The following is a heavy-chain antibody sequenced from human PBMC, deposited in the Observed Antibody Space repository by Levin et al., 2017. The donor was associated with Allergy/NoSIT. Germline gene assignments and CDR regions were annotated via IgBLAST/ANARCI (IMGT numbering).Heavy chain of an antibody. CDR2: ISSSGSTI. J-gene: IGHJ4*02. D-gene: IGHD4-17*01. Sequence: KPSETLSLTCAASGFTFSDYYMSWIRQAPGKGLEWVSYISSSGSTIYYADSVKGRFTISRDNAKNSLFLQMISLRAEDTAVYYCARSGVTTVTTGLDCWGQGTLVTVSS. CDR3: ARSGVTTVTTGLDC. CDR1: GFTFSDYY. V-gene: IGHV3-11*01.